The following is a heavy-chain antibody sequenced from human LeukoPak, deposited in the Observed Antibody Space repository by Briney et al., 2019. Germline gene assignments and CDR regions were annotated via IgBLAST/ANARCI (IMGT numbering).Heavy chain of an antibody. J-gene: IGHJ3*02. Sequence: ASVKVSCKASGYTFTSYGISWVRQAPGQGLEWMGWISAYNGNTNYAQKLQGRVTMTTDTSTSTAYMELSSLRSEDTAVYYCARDQPHYDSSGYYYGAFDIWGQGTMVTVSS. CDR2: ISAYNGNT. CDR1: GYTFTSYG. V-gene: IGHV1-18*01. CDR3: ARDQPHYDSSGYYYGAFDI. D-gene: IGHD3-22*01.